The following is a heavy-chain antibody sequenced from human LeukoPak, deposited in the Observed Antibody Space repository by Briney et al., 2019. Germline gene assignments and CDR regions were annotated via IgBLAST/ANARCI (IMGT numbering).Heavy chain of an antibody. D-gene: IGHD3-22*01. CDR3: ARGYYDSSGYLISYNWFDP. V-gene: IGHV4-61*08. CDR2: IYYSGST. Sequence: SETLSLTCTVSGGSISSGGYYWSWIRQPPGKRLEWIGYIYYSGSTNYNPSLKSRVTISVDTSKNQFSLKLSSVTAADTAVYYCARGYYDSSGYLISYNWFDPWGQGTLVTVSS. J-gene: IGHJ5*02. CDR1: GGSISSGGYY.